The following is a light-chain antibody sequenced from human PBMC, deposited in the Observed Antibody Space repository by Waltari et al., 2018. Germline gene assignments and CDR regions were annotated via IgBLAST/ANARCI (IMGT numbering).Light chain of an antibody. CDR3: QQYEAFPVT. J-gene: IGKJ1*01. CDR2: KAS. CDR1: QSVNRW. V-gene: IGKV1-5*03. Sequence: DIQMTQSPSTLSASVGGRVTITCRASQSVNRWLAWYQQKPGKAPKLLISKASALQNGVAPRFSGGGSGTEFTLTISNLQPDDSSTYYCQQYEAFPVTFGHGTKVEIK.